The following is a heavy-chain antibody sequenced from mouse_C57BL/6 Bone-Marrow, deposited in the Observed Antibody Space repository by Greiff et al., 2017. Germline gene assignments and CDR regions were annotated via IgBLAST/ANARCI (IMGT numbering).Heavy chain of an antibody. CDR2: INPNNGGT. CDR1: GYTFTDYN. D-gene: IGHD2-4*01. J-gene: IGHJ3*01. CDR3: ARGDDYPFAY. V-gene: IGHV1-18*01. Sequence: EVQLMESGPELVKPGASVKIPCKASGYTFTDYNMDWVKQSHGKSLEWIGDINPNNGGTIYNQKFKGKATLTVDKSSSTAYMELRSLTSEDTAVYYCARGDDYPFAYWGQGTLVTVSA.